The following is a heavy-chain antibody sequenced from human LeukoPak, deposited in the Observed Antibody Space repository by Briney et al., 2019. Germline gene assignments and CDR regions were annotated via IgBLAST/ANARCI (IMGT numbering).Heavy chain of an antibody. V-gene: IGHV4-30-4*02. Sequence: SDTLSLPCTVSGSSISSGDYYWSWIRQPPGKSLEWIAYMYYSGSTYDNPSRKSRVTMSADTSKNEVSLKLSSVSGAGTAVYYCARPYYYDSRIDPWGQGILVTVSS. CDR1: GSSISSGDYY. J-gene: IGHJ5*02. D-gene: IGHD3-22*01. CDR3: ARPYYYDSRIDP. CDR2: MYYSGST.